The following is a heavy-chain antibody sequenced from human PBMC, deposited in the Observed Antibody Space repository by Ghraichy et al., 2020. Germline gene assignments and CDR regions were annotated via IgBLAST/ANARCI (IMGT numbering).Heavy chain of an antibody. CDR1: GGSFSGYY. J-gene: IGHJ6*02. CDR3: ARVSDLSFSGRYYYYYGMDV. V-gene: IGHV4-34*01. CDR2: INHSGST. D-gene: IGHD2/OR15-2a*01. Sequence: SETLSLTCAVYGGSFSGYYWSWIRQPPGKGLEWIGEINHSGSTNYNPSLKSRVTISVDTSKNQFSLKLSSVTAADTAVYYCARVSDLSFSGRYYYYYGMDVWGQGTTVTVSS.